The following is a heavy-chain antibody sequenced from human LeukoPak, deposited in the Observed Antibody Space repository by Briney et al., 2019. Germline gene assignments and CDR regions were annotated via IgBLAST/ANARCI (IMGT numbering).Heavy chain of an antibody. V-gene: IGHV4-4*07. CDR1: GGSISSYY. CDR2: IYTSGST. Sequence: PSETLSLTCTVSGGSISSYYWSWIRQPAGKGLEWIGRIYTSGSTNYNPSLKSRVTMSVDTSKNQFSLKLSSVTAADTAVYYCARDRTMVRGVIMFDYWGQGTLVTVSS. CDR3: ARDRTMVRGVIMFDY. J-gene: IGHJ4*02. D-gene: IGHD3-10*01.